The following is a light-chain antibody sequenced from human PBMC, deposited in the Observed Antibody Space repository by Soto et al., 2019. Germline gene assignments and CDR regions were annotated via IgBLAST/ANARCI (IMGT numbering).Light chain of an antibody. CDR1: QSVSSY. CDR2: DAS. CDR3: QQRSNWPPPT. V-gene: IGKV3-11*01. J-gene: IGKJ1*01. Sequence: VLTQSPATLSLSPGERATLSCRASQSVSSYLAWYQQKPGQAPRLLIYDASNRATGIPARFSGSGSGTDFTLTISSLEPEDFAVYYCQQRSNWPPPTFGQGTKVDIK.